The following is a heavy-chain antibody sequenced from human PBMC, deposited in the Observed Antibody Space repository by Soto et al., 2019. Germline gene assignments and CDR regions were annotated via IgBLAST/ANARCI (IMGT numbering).Heavy chain of an antibody. CDR3: ARRLRDYGLGRERASYFDP. CDR2: IYWDDDK. V-gene: IGHV2-5*02. D-gene: IGHD3-10*01. CDR1: GFSLSTTGVG. Sequence: QITLKESGPTLVRPTQTLTLTCTFSGFSLSTTGVGVGWIRQPPGKALEWLALIYWDDDKRYSPSLKSRLTITQDTSNNDVILTINNMGHVATATYYCARRLRDYGLGRERASYFDPWGQGTLVFVSS. J-gene: IGHJ5*02.